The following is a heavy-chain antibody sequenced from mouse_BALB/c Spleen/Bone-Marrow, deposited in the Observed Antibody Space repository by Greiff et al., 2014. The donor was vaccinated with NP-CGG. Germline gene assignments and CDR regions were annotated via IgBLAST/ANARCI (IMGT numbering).Heavy chain of an antibody. D-gene: IGHD2-4*01. CDR3: ARQTYYDYDGYFDY. Sequence: DVQLVESGGDLVKPGGSLKLSCAASGFTFSSYGMSWVRQTPDKRLEWVATISSGGSYTYYPDSVKGRFTISRDNAKNTLYLQMSSLKPEDTAMYYCARQTYYDYDGYFDYWGQGTTLTVSS. CDR2: ISSGGSYT. V-gene: IGHV5-6*01. CDR1: GFTFSSYG. J-gene: IGHJ2*01.